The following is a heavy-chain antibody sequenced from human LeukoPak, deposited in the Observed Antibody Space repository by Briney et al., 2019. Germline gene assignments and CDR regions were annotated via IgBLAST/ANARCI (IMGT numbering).Heavy chain of an antibody. CDR2: ISGSAGST. J-gene: IGHJ4*02. V-gene: IGHV3-23*01. Sequence: GGSLRLSCAASGFTFSIYGMTWVRQAPGKGLEWVSTISGSAGSTNYADSVKGRFTISRDNSKNTLYLQMNSLRAEDTAVYYCAREASKEPYFDYWGQGTLVTVSS. CDR3: AREASKEPYFDY. D-gene: IGHD1-14*01. CDR1: GFTFSIYG.